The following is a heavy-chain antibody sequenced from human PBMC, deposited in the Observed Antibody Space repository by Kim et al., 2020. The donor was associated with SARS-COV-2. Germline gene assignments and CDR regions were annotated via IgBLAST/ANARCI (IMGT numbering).Heavy chain of an antibody. CDR2: MNPNSGNT. CDR3: ARGHVSVWFGEFAPEYYYYGMDV. CDR1: GYTFTSYD. V-gene: IGHV1-8*01. Sequence: ASVKVSCKASGYTFTSYDINWVRQATGQGLEWMGWMNPNSGNTGYAQKFQGRVTMTRNTSISTAYMELSSLRSEDTAVYYCARGHVSVWFGEFAPEYYYYGMDVWGQGTTVTVSS. D-gene: IGHD3-10*01. J-gene: IGHJ6*02.